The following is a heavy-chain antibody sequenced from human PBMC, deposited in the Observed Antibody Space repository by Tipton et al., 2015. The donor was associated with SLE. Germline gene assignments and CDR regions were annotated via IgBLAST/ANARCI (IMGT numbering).Heavy chain of an antibody. J-gene: IGHJ2*01. CDR1: GGPISNYY. V-gene: IGHV4-59*12. CDR3: SRKSSAADI. CDR2: ISYGGNT. Sequence: TLSLTCTVSGGPISNYYWTWIRQAPGKGLEWIGYISYGGNTNYTPSLKSRVPISVDTSKNKVYLDMVPVTAADTAMYYCSRKSSAADIWGRGTLVTV. D-gene: IGHD2-15*01.